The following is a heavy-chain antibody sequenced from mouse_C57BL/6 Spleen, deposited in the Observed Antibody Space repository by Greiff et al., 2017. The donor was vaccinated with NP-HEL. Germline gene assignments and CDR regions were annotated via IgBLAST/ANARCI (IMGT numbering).Heavy chain of an antibody. J-gene: IGHJ3*01. CDR3: TRGYDYDGGFAY. CDR2: ISSGGDYI. CDR1: GFTFSSYA. D-gene: IGHD2-4*01. Sequence: EVQRVESGEGLVKPGGSLKLSCAASGFTFSSYAMSWVRQTPEKRLEWVAYISSGGDYIYYADTVKGRFTISRDNARNTLYLQMSSLKSEDTAMYYCTRGYDYDGGFAYWGQGTLVTVSA. V-gene: IGHV5-9-1*02.